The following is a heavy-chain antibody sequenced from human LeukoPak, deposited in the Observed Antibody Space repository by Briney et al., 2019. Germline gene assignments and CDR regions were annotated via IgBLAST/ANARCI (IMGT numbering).Heavy chain of an antibody. Sequence: GGSLRLSCAASGFTFSSYAMSWVRQAPGKGLEWVSAISGSGGSTYYADSVKGRFTVSRDSSKNTLYLQMNSLRAEDTAVYYCAKAPGSSWYLGFDYWGQGTLVTVSS. CDR2: ISGSGGST. CDR1: GFTFSSYA. V-gene: IGHV3-23*01. D-gene: IGHD6-13*01. J-gene: IGHJ4*02. CDR3: AKAPGSSWYLGFDY.